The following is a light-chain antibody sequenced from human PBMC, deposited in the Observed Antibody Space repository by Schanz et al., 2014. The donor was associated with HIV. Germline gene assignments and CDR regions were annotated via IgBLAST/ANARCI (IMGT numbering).Light chain of an antibody. CDR3: QESFSMSSIT. Sequence: DIQLTQSPSSLSASVGDRVTITCRASRNIRRELSWYQQKPGQAPKLLIYTASNLQGGVSSRFSGGGSGTYFTLTISSVHPEDFGIYFCQESFSMSSITFGQGTRLDLK. CDR1: RNIRRE. J-gene: IGKJ5*01. V-gene: IGKV1-39*01. CDR2: TAS.